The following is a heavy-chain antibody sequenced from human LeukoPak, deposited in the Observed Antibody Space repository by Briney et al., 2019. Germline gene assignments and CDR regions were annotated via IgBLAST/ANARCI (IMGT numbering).Heavy chain of an antibody. D-gene: IGHD2-15*01. J-gene: IGHJ4*02. Sequence: GGSLRLSCAASGFTFSSYEMNWVRQAPGKGLEWVSYISSSGSTIYYADSVKGRFTISRDNAKNSLYLQMNSLRAEDTAVYYCARAGRCSGGSCYSFDHWGQGTLVTVSS. CDR1: GFTFSSYE. CDR2: ISSSGSTI. CDR3: ARAGRCSGGSCYSFDH. V-gene: IGHV3-48*03.